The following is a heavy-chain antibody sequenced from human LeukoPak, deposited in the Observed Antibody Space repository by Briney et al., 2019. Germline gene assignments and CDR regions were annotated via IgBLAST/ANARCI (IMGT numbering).Heavy chain of an antibody. CDR2: IYYSGST. CDR3: ARARTVTTYPLSSYYFDY. D-gene: IGHD4-17*01. J-gene: IGHJ4*02. CDR1: GGSISSGDYY. V-gene: IGHV4-30-4*01. Sequence: PSETLSLTCTVSGGSISSGDYYWSWVRQPPGKGLEWLGYIYYSGSTYYNPSLKSRVTISVDTSKNQFSLKLSSVTAADTAVYYCARARTVTTYPLSSYYFDYWGQGTLVTVSS.